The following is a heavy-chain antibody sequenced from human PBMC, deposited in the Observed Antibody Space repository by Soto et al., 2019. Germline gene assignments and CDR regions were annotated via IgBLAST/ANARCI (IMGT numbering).Heavy chain of an antibody. CDR2: IIPIFGTA. CDR1: GGTFSSYA. Sequence: QVQLVRSGAEVKKPGSSVKVSCKASGGTFSSYAISWVRQAPGQGLEWMGGIIPIFGTANYAQKFQGRVTITADESTSTAYMELSSLRSEDTAVYYCARVLNYYDSSGYYYDALDYWGQGTLVTVSS. V-gene: IGHV1-69*01. CDR3: ARVLNYYDSSGYYYDALDY. D-gene: IGHD3-22*01. J-gene: IGHJ4*02.